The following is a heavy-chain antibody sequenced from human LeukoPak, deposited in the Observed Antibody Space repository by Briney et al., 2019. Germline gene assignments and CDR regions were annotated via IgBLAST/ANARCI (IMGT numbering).Heavy chain of an antibody. V-gene: IGHV4-39*07. D-gene: IGHD3-22*01. CDR3: ARRTTDSSGNYYGGFDI. Sequence: SETLSLTCTVSGGSISSSSYYWNWIRQPPGKGLEWIGEINHSGTTNYNPSLKSRDTISVDTSKNQFSLKLNSVTAADTAVYYCARRTTDSSGNYYGGFDIWGQGTMVTVSS. CDR2: INHSGTT. CDR1: GGSISSSSYY. J-gene: IGHJ3*02.